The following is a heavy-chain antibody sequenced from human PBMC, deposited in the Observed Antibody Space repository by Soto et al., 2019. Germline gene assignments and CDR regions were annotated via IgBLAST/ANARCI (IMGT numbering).Heavy chain of an antibody. CDR3: ARDLSVSNPELVATPRNPYYYGMDV. CDR1: GFTLSSYA. D-gene: IGHD5-12*01. Sequence: PGGSLRLSCAPSGFTLSSYAMHWVRQAPGTGLEWVAVISYDESNKYYADSVKGRFTISRDNSKNTLYLQMNSLRAEDTAVYYCARDLSVSNPELVATPRNPYYYGMDVWGQGTTVTVSS. J-gene: IGHJ6*02. V-gene: IGHV3-30-3*01. CDR2: ISYDESNK.